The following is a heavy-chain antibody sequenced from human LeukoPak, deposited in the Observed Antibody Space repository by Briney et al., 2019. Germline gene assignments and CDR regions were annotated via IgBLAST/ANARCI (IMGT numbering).Heavy chain of an antibody. J-gene: IGHJ6*02. V-gene: IGHV1-46*01. Sequence: GASVKVSCKASGYTFTNYTLNWVRQAPGQGLEWMGIINPSGGSTSYAQKFQGRVTMTRDTSTSTVYMELSSLRSEDTAVYYCARDPRLAPNYYGMDVWGQGTTVTVSS. CDR3: ARDPRLAPNYYGMDV. D-gene: IGHD2-15*01. CDR1: GYTFTNYT. CDR2: INPSGGST.